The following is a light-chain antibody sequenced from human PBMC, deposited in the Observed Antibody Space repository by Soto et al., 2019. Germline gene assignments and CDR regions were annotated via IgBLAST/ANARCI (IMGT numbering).Light chain of an antibody. J-gene: IGKJ5*01. CDR3: QQDGSSPVT. V-gene: IGKV3-20*01. CDR1: QSVSGSY. CDR2: GAS. Sequence: EIVLTQSPGTLSLSPGDRATLPCRASQSVSGSYLAWYQQKPGQAPRLLIYGASSRATGIPDRFSGSGSGTDFTLTISSLEPADFAVYYCQQDGSSPVTFGQGTRLDI.